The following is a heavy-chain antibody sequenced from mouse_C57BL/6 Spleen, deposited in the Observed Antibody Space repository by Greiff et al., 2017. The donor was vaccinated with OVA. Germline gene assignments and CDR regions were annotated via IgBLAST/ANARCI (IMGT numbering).Heavy chain of an antibody. CDR3: ARERMVTTLFDYAMDY. D-gene: IGHD2-3*01. J-gene: IGHJ4*01. CDR2: IDPNSGGT. Sequence: QVQLQQPGAELVKPGASVKLSCKASGYTFTSYWMHWVKQRPGRGFEWIGRIDPNSGGTKYNEKFKSKATLTVDKPSSTAYMQLSSLTSEDSAVYYCARERMVTTLFDYAMDYWGQGTSVTVSS. CDR1: GYTFTSYW. V-gene: IGHV1-72*01.